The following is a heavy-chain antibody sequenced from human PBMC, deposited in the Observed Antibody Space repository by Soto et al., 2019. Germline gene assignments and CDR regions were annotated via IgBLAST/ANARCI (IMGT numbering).Heavy chain of an antibody. J-gene: IGHJ4*02. D-gene: IGHD5-12*01. CDR1: GGSISSGGYY. CDR3: ARVLGYSGSPRVIDY. V-gene: IGHV4-31*03. Sequence: SETLSLTCTVSGGSISSGGYYWSWIRQHPGKGLEWIGYIYYSGSTYYNPSLKSRVTISVDTSKNQFSLKLSSVTAADTAVYYCARVLGYSGSPRVIDYWGQGTLVTVSS. CDR2: IYYSGST.